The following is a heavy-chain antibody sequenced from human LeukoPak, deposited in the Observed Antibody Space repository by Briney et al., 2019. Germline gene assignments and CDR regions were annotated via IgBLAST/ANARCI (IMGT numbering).Heavy chain of an antibody. CDR3: ARRAEGYSGSYPYYMDV. CDR2: ISSNGGST. CDR1: GFTFSSYA. J-gene: IGHJ6*03. V-gene: IGHV3-64*01. Sequence: GGSLGLSCAASGFTFSSYAMHWVRQAPGKGLEYVSAISSNGGSTYYANSVKGRFTISRDNSKNTLYLQMGSLRAEDMAVYYCARRAEGYSGSYPYYMDVWGKGTTVTVSS. D-gene: IGHD1-26*01.